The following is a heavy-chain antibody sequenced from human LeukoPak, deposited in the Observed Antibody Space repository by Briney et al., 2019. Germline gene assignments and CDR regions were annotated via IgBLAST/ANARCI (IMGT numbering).Heavy chain of an antibody. CDR3: AKDRGSSGWFDY. CDR2: ISGSGGST. D-gene: IGHD6-19*01. V-gene: IGHV3-23*01. CDR1: GFTFSSYA. J-gene: IGHJ4*02. Sequence: GGSLRLSCAASGFTFSSYAMSWVRQAPGKGLEWVSAISGSGGSTYYADSVKGRFTISRDNSKNTLYLQINSLRAEDTAVYYCAKDRGSSGWFDYWGQGTLVTVSS.